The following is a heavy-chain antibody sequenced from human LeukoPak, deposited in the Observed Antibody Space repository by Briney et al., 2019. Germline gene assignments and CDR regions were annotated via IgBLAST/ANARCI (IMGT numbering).Heavy chain of an antibody. CDR3: ARDFSYYDSSGYYSGWFDP. Sequence: PSETLSLTCTVSGGSISSYSWNWVRQPPGKGLEWIGYIYSSGSTNYSPSLKSRVTISLDTFENQFSLKLRSVTAADTAVYYCARDFSYYDSSGYYSGWFDPWGQGTLVTVSS. J-gene: IGHJ5*02. D-gene: IGHD3-22*01. CDR2: IYSSGST. V-gene: IGHV4-59*01. CDR1: GGSISSYS.